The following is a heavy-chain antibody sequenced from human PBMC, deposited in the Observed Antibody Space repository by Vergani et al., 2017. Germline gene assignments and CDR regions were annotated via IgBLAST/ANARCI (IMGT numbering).Heavy chain of an antibody. CDR1: GFTFSSYS. D-gene: IGHD5-24*01. CDR3: ARDNVEMATIXFDY. V-gene: IGHV3-21*01. J-gene: IGHJ4*02. CDR2: ISSSSSYI. Sequence: EVQLVESGGGLVKPGGSLRLSCAASGFTFSSYSMNWVRQAPGKGLEWVSSISSSSSYIYYADSVKGRFTISRDNAKNSLYLQMNSLRAEDTAVYYCARDNVEMATIXFDYWGQGTLVTVSS.